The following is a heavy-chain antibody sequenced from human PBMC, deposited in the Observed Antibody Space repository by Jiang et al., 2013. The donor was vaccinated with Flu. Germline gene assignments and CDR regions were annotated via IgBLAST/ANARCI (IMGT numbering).Heavy chain of an antibody. J-gene: IGHJ5*02. CDR1: GGSISSSSYY. CDR3: ARPLMWANWFDP. CDR2: IYYSGST. V-gene: IGHV4-39*01. D-gene: IGHD1-26*01. Sequence: TVSGGSISSSSYYWGWIRQPPGKGLEWIGSIYYSGSTYYNPSLKSRVTISVDTSKNQFSLKLSSVTAADTAVYYCARPLMWANWFDPWGQGTLVTVSS.